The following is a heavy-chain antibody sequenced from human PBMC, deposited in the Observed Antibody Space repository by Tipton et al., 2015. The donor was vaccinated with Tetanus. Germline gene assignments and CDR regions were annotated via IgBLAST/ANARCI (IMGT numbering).Heavy chain of an antibody. CDR1: GYTFDTYG. J-gene: IGHJ4*02. CDR2: DSGYSGNT. D-gene: IGHD6-19*01. V-gene: IGHV1-18*01. CDR3: ARLVKQWLVPEDY. Sequence: QSGAEVTKPGASVKVSCKASGYTFDTYGISWLRQAPGQGLERMGWDSGYSGNTIYARKVQGRVTMTTDTSTNTAYLELRSLRSDDTAVYFCARLVKQWLVPEDYWGQGTLVTVS.